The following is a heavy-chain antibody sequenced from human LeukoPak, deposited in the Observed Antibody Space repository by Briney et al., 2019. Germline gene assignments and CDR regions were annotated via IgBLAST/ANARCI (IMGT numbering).Heavy chain of an antibody. Sequence: ASVKVSCKASGYTFTSYDINWVRQATGQGLEWMGWMNPNSGNTGYAQKFQGRVTITRNTSISTAYMELSSLRSEDTAVYYCARDDFWNAGDAFDIWGQGTMVTVSS. CDR1: GYTFTSYD. J-gene: IGHJ3*02. V-gene: IGHV1-8*03. D-gene: IGHD3-3*01. CDR2: MNPNSGNT. CDR3: ARDDFWNAGDAFDI.